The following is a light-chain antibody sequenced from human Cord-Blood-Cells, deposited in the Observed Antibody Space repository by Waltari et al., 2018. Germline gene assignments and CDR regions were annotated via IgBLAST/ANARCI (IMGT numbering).Light chain of an antibody. Sequence: QSALTQPASVSGSPGQSITISCPGTSSDVGSYNLVSWYQQHPGKAPKLMIYEGSKRPSGVSNRFSGSKSGNTASRTISGLQAEDEADYYCCSYAGSSTYWVFGGGTKLTVL. CDR3: CSYAGSSTYWV. CDR1: SSDVGSYNL. J-gene: IGLJ3*02. V-gene: IGLV2-23*01. CDR2: EGS.